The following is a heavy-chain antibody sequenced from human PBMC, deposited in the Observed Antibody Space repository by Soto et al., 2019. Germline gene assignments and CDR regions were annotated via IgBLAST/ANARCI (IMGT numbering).Heavy chain of an antibody. D-gene: IGHD3-3*01. CDR2: ITSSSGSTM. CDR3: ARDVFAGPGD. CDR1: GFTFSSNG. V-gene: IGHV3-48*01. Sequence: GGSLRLSCAASGFTFSSNGMNWVRQAPGKGLEWISYITSSSGSTMYYADSVKGRFTISRDNARNSVYLQMNSLRAEDTAVYYCARDVFAGPGDWGQGTLVTVSS. J-gene: IGHJ4*02.